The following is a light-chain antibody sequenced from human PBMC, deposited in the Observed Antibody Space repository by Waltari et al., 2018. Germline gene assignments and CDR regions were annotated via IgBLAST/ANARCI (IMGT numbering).Light chain of an antibody. CDR1: HSVSSH. J-gene: IGKJ3*01. Sequence: EIVLTQSPATLSLSPGERATLSCRADHSVSSHLAWYRRKPGQAPRLLIYDASNRATGIPARFSGSGSGTDFTLTIDSLEPEDFAFYYWHQSSTWSETFGPGTKLDI. V-gene: IGKV3-11*01. CDR2: DAS. CDR3: HQSSTWSET.